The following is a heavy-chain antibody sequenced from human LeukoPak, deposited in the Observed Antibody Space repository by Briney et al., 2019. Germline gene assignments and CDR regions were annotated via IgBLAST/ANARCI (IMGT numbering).Heavy chain of an antibody. D-gene: IGHD6-19*01. V-gene: IGHV3-30*04. J-gene: IGHJ4*02. CDR3: AKAGSSGSFDS. Sequence: GGSLRLSCAASGFTFSNYAMRWVRQAPGKGLEWVSLISYDGYNKFYANSVKGRFTISRDNSKNTLYLQMNSLRTDDTAVYYCAKAGSSGSFDSWGQGTLVTVSS. CDR2: ISYDGYNK. CDR1: GFTFSNYA.